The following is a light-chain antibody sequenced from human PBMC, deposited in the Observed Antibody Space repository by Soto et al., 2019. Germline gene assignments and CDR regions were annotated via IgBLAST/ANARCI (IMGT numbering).Light chain of an antibody. Sequence: QSALTQPASVSGSPGQSITISCTGTSSDVGAYNYVSWYQHHPGKAPKLLIYDVSHRPSGVSNRFSGSKSGNTASLTISGLQAEDEADYYCSSYTSSSTVVFGGGPKLTVL. V-gene: IGLV2-14*03. J-gene: IGLJ2*01. CDR1: SSDVGAYNY. CDR2: DVS. CDR3: SSYTSSSTVV.